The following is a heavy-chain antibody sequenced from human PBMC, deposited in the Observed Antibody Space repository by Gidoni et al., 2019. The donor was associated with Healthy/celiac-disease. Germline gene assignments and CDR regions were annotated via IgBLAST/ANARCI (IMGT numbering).Heavy chain of an antibody. D-gene: IGHD3-10*01. CDR2: IWYDGSNK. CDR1: GFTFSSYG. V-gene: IGHV3-33*08. CDR3: ARGYYYGSGSPDY. Sequence: QVQLVESGGGVVQPGRSLRLSCAASGFTFSSYGMHWVRQAPGKGLEWVAVIWYDGSNKYYADSVKGRFTISRDNSKNTLYLQMNSLRAEDTAVYYCARGYYYGSGSPDYWGQGTLVTVSS. J-gene: IGHJ4*02.